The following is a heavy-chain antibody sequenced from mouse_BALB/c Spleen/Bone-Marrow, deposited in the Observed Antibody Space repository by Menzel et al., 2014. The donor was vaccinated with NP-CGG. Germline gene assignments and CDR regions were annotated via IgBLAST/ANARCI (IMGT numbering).Heavy chain of an antibody. CDR2: IWSGGST. V-gene: IGHV2-2*02. Sequence: QVQLQQSGPGLVQPSQSLSIPCTVSGFSLTSFGVHWVRQSPGKGLEWLGVIWSGGSTDYNAAFISRLSISKDNSKSQVFFKMNSLQANDTAIYYCAREEFYAMDYWVQGTSVTVSS. J-gene: IGHJ4*01. CDR3: AREEFYAMDY. CDR1: GFSLTSFG.